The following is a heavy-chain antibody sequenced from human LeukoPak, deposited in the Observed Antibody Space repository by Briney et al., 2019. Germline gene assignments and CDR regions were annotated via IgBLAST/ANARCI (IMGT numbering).Heavy chain of an antibody. CDR3: ARHRPDCSGGSCYSGPFDY. CDR1: GYSFTSYW. J-gene: IGHJ4*02. Sequence: GESLEISCKGSGYSFTSYWIGWVRQMPGKGLEWMGIIYPGDSDTRYSPSFQGQVTISADKSISTAYLQWSSPKASDTAMYYCARHRPDCSGGSCYSGPFDYWGQGTLVTVSS. D-gene: IGHD2-15*01. CDR2: IYPGDSDT. V-gene: IGHV5-51*01.